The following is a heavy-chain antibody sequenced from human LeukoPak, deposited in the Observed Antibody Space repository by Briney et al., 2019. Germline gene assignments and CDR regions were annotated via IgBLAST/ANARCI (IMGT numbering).Heavy chain of an antibody. V-gene: IGHV4-59*01. CDR2: IYFSGST. D-gene: IGHD3-22*01. CDR1: GGSISSSY. CDR3: ARGKDYYDSSGSPYDALDI. J-gene: IGHJ3*02. Sequence: SETLSLTCTVSGGSISSSYWSWIRQPPGKGLEWIGYIYFSGSTNYNPSLKSRFTISVDTSKNQFSLKLSSVTAADTAVYYCARGKDYYDSSGSPYDALDIWGQGTMVTVSS.